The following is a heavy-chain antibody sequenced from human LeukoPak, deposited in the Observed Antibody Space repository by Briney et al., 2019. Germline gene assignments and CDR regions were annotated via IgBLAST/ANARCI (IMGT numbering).Heavy chain of an antibody. D-gene: IGHD1-26*01. V-gene: IGHV3-23*01. J-gene: IGHJ4*02. Sequence: GGSLRLSCVDPAFSSTIYTARSGRQAPGKGLEWVSAISGSGGSTYYADSVKGRFTISRDNSKNTLYLQMNSLRAEDTAVYYCAKGYIGTNLGDFDYWGQGTLVTVSS. CDR2: ISGSGGST. CDR1: AFSSTIYT. CDR3: AKGYIGTNLGDFDY.